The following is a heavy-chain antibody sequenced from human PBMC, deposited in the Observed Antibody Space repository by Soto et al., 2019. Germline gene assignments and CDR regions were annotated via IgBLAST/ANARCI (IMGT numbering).Heavy chain of an antibody. J-gene: IGHJ4*02. D-gene: IGHD6-13*01. V-gene: IGHV4-59*06. Sequence: SETLSLTCTVSGGSISSYSWNWVRQHPEKGLEWLVYVSYTGGTYYSPSVKRRVTMSLDTSKNQFSMNLTSVTAADTAVYYCARASGYSSNWYYRNFDRWGQGTLVTVS. CDR1: GGSISSYS. CDR2: VSYTGGT. CDR3: ARASGYSSNWYYRNFDR.